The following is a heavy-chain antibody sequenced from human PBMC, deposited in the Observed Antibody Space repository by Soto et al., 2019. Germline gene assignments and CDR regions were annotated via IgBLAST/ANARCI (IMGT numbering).Heavy chain of an antibody. J-gene: IGHJ6*02. Sequence: SETLSLTCTVSGRSVSGYYWGWIRQPPGKGLEWIGYIYYSGSTNYNPSLKSRVTISVDTSKNQFSLKLSSVTAADTAVYYCASSNIAAAGFYYYGMDVWGRGTTVTVSS. CDR1: GRSVSGYY. CDR3: ASSNIAAAGFYYYGMDV. V-gene: IGHV4-59*02. CDR2: IYYSGST. D-gene: IGHD6-13*01.